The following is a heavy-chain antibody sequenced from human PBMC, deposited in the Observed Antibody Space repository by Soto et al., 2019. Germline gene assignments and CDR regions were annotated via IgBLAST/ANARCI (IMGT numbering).Heavy chain of an antibody. CDR2: SYHNGNS. Sequence: QLQLHESGSGLVKPSETLSLICDVSGDSITRGAYSWSWIRQPPGKGLEWIGYSYHNGNSYLNPSLKSRVTISVDRSKNQFSLKVTSMTAADTAVYYCARDLGSGTGWFDPWGQGTLVTVSS. CDR1: GDSITRGAYS. D-gene: IGHD3-10*01. CDR3: ARDLGSGTGWFDP. V-gene: IGHV4-30-2*01. J-gene: IGHJ5*02.